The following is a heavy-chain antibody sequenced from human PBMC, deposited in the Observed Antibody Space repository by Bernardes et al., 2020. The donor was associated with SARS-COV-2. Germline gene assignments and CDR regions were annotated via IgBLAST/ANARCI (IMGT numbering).Heavy chain of an antibody. J-gene: IGHJ4*02. D-gene: IGHD6-13*01. V-gene: IGHV3-48*01. CDR1: GLTFITYN. CDR2: ISTSGSTM. Sequence: GSLRLSCAAPGLTFITYNMHWVRQDPGKGLEWFSYISTSGSTMYYADSVKGGFTISIDNAKNSPYLQMNSLRVDDTAVYYCAAAPYSTSWYYFDYWGQGTLVTVSS. CDR3: AAAPYSTSWYYFDY.